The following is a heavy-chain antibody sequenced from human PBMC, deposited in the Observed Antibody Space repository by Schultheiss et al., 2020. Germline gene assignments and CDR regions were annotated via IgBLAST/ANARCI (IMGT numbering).Heavy chain of an antibody. CDR3: ARALRDCSSTSCYPSSYYGMDV. V-gene: IGHV3-7*03. Sequence: GDSLKISCEVSGFSFSRYWMSWVRQAPGRGLEWVASIKLDGSEKQYVESVKGRFTISRDNAKNSLYLQMNSVRAEDTAVYYCARALRDCSSTSCYPSSYYGMDVWGQGTTVNVSS. CDR1: GFSFSRYW. D-gene: IGHD2-2*01. J-gene: IGHJ6*02. CDR2: IKLDGSEK.